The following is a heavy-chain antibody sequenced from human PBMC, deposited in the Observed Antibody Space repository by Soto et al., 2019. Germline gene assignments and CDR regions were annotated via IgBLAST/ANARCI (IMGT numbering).Heavy chain of an antibody. V-gene: IGHV4-59*01. D-gene: IGHD3-3*01. CDR1: GGSISSYY. CDR3: ARGGWYYDFWSGYYPNWFDP. J-gene: IGHJ5*02. CDR2: IYYSGST. Sequence: SETLSLTCTVSGGSISSYYWSWIRQPPWKGLEWIGYIYYSGSTNYNPSLKSRVTISVDTSKNQFSLKLSSVTAADTAVYYCARGGWYYDFWSGYYPNWFDPWGQGTLVTVSS.